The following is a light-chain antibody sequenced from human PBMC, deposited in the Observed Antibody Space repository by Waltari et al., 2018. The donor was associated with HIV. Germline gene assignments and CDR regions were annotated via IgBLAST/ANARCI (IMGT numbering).Light chain of an antibody. J-gene: IGLJ2*01. CDR1: STDVGGYNY. CDR2: EVS. V-gene: IGLV2-14*01. Sequence: QSALTQPASVSGSPGQSITISCTGTSTDVGGYNYVSWYQHHPGKAPKLMIYEVSDRPSGVSSRFSGSKSGNTASLTISGLQAEDEADYYCSSYTSSATLVFGGGTKLTV. CDR3: SSYTSSATLV.